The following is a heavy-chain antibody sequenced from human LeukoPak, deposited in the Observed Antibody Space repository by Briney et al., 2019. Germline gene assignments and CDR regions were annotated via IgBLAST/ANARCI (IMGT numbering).Heavy chain of an antibody. CDR1: GFTFSTYN. D-gene: IGHD1-26*01. Sequence: GGSLRLSCAASGFTFSTYNMNWVRQAPGKGPEWVSSISSSSSYTYYADSMKGRFTISRDNTKNSLYLQMNSLRAEDTAVYYCARSVGDPYHFDYWGQGTLVTVSS. CDR2: ISSSSSYT. CDR3: ARSVGDPYHFDY. V-gene: IGHV3-21*01. J-gene: IGHJ4*02.